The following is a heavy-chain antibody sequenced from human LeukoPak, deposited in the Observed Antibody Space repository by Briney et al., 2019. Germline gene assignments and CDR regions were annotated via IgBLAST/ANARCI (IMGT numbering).Heavy chain of an antibody. CDR3: ARDYGGSSPFDY. J-gene: IGHJ4*02. CDR2: ISSSDSTI. V-gene: IGHV3-48*03. Sequence: RTGGSLRLSCAASGFTFSSYAMSWARQAPGKGLEWVSYISSSDSTIYYADSVKGRFTISRDNAKNSLYLQMNSLRADDTAVYFCARDYGGSSPFDYWGQGTLVTVSS. CDR1: GFTFSSYA. D-gene: IGHD4-23*01.